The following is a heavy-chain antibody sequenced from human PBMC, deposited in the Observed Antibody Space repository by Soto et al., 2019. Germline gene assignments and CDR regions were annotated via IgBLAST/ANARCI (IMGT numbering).Heavy chain of an antibody. CDR1: GFTFSSYW. Sequence: GGSLRLSCAASGFTFSSYWMSWVRQAPGKGLEWVANIKQDGSEKYYVDSVKVRFTISRDNAKNSLYLQMNSLRAEDTAVYYCARDRIAVAATYAFDIWGQGTMVTVSS. J-gene: IGHJ3*02. CDR2: IKQDGSEK. V-gene: IGHV3-7*01. CDR3: ARDRIAVAATYAFDI. D-gene: IGHD6-19*01.